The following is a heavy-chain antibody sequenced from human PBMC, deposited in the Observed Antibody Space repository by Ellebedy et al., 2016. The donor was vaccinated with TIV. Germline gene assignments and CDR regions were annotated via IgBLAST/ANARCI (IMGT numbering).Heavy chain of an antibody. D-gene: IGHD5-18*01. CDR3: ARWLPGYTYGDPYGQTVSFDY. CDR1: GFTFSTYA. J-gene: IGHJ4*02. CDR2: IWYEGNTE. Sequence: PGGSLRLSCAASGFTFSTYAMHWVRQAPGKGLEWVALIWYEGNTEYYAESVKGRFTISRDNSKNTLFLQMDSLRAEDTAVYYCARWLPGYTYGDPYGQTVSFDYWGQGTLVTVSS. V-gene: IGHV3-33*01.